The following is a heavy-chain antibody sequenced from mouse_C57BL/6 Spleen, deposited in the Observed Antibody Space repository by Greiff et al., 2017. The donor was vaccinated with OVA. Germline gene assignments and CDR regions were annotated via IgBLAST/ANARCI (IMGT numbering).Heavy chain of an antibody. D-gene: IGHD5-1-1*01. Sequence: QVQLKQSGAELVRPGASVTLSCKASGYTFTDYEMHWVKQTPVHGLEWIGAIDPETGGTAYNQKFKGKAILTADKSSSTAYMELRSLTSEDSAVYYCTSVYQSWYFDVWGTGTTVTVSS. J-gene: IGHJ1*03. CDR2: IDPETGGT. V-gene: IGHV1-15*01. CDR1: GYTFTDYE. CDR3: TSVYQSWYFDV.